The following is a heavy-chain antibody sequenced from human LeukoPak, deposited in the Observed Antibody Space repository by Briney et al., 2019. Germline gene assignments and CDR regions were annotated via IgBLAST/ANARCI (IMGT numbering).Heavy chain of an antibody. D-gene: IGHD2-8*01. CDR2: ISSSSSYI. CDR1: GFTFSSYS. Sequence: PGGSLRLSCAASGFTFSSYSMNWVRQAPGKGLEWVSSISSSSSYIYYAGSVKGRFTISRDNAKNSLYLQMNSLRAEDTAVYYCARDGMGYCTNGVCYTYYYYGMDVWGQGTTVTVSS. V-gene: IGHV3-21*01. CDR3: ARDGMGYCTNGVCYTYYYYGMDV. J-gene: IGHJ6*02.